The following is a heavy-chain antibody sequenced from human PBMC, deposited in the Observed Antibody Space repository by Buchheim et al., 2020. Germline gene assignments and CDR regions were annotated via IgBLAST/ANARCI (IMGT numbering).Heavy chain of an antibody. CDR3: AKDGGGSGWYSYYYYYGMDV. J-gene: IGHJ6*02. Sequence: QVQLVESGGGVVQPGRSLRLSCAASGFTFSSYGMHWVRQAPGKGLEWVAVISYDGSNKYYADSVKGRFTISRDNSKNTLYLQMNSLRAEDTAVYYCAKDGGGSGWYSYYYYYGMDVWGQGTT. CDR2: ISYDGSNK. CDR1: GFTFSSYG. V-gene: IGHV3-30*18. D-gene: IGHD6-19*01.